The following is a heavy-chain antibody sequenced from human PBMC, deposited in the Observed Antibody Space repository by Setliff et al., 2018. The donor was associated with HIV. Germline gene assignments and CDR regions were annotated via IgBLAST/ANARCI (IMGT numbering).Heavy chain of an antibody. CDR2: IIPIVGTA. CDR1: GGPFSTYA. D-gene: IGHD4-4*01. V-gene: IGHV1-69*13. CDR3: ARQGNPYYFDY. Sequence: SVKVSCKASGGPFSTYAITWVRQAPGQGLEWMGGIIPIVGTANYAQKFQGRVTITADESTSAAYMELSSLRSEDTAVYYCARQGNPYYFDYWGQGTLVTVSS. J-gene: IGHJ4*02.